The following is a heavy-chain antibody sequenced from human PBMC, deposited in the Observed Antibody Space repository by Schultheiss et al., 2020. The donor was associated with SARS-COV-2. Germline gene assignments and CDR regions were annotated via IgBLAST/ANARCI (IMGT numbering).Heavy chain of an antibody. CDR3: AKGYCSSTSCPLDY. Sequence: GGSLRLSCAASGFTFSSYGMHWVRQAPGKGLEWVANIKQDGSEKYYVDSVKGRFTISGDNAKNSLFLQMNSLRAEDTAVYYCAKGYCSSTSCPLDYWGQGTLVTVSS. D-gene: IGHD2-2*01. CDR1: GFTFSSYG. CDR2: IKQDGSEK. V-gene: IGHV3-7*01. J-gene: IGHJ4*02.